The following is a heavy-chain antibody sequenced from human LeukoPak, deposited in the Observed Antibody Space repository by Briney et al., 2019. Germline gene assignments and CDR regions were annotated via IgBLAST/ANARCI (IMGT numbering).Heavy chain of an antibody. CDR3: ARGPSGYHNT. J-gene: IGHJ4*02. CDR1: GFTFTSYV. CDR2: IYSGGST. D-gene: IGHD5-12*01. Sequence: GRSLRLSCAASGFTFTSYVMNWVRQAPGKGLEWVSLIYSGGSTYYADSAKGRFTISTDNSKNTLYLQMNSLRSEDTAVYYGARGPSGYHNTGGQGTLVTVSS. V-gene: IGHV3-66*01.